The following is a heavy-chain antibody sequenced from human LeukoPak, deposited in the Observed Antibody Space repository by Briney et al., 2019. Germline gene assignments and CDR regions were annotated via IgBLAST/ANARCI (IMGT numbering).Heavy chain of an antibody. V-gene: IGHV4-34*01. Sequence: PSETLSLTCGVFGVSINDYYWSWIRQSPGKGLEWIGEISHTEGTRYNPSLESRVTLSVGTSENQLSLKLIFVTAADTAVYYCARIRCGHSGSVCYNHWGLGTLVTVSS. D-gene: IGHD3-9*01. J-gene: IGHJ4*02. CDR2: ISHTEGT. CDR1: GVSINDYY. CDR3: ARIRCGHSGSVCYNH.